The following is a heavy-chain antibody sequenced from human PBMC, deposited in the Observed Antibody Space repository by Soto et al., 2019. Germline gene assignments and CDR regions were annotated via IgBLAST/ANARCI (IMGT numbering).Heavy chain of an antibody. CDR3: ARDYLVVPHRVIDY. V-gene: IGHV3-23*01. CDR1: GFIFSTYA. J-gene: IGHJ4*02. CDR2: IAGSGTNT. D-gene: IGHD2-2*01. Sequence: PGGSLRLSCAASGFIFSTYAMSWVRQAPGKGLEWVTSIAGSGTNTYYADSVKGRFTISRDNSKNTLYLQMNSLRAEDTAVYYCARDYLVVPHRVIDYWGQGTLVTVSS.